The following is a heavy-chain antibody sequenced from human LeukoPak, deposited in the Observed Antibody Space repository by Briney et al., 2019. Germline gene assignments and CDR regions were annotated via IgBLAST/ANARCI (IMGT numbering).Heavy chain of an antibody. CDR1: GFSLSTSGMC. CDR3: ARMVRVAVATTAAYYFDY. J-gene: IGHJ4*02. D-gene: IGHD6-19*01. CDR2: IDWDDDK. Sequence: SGPALVKPTQTLTLTCTFSGFSLSTSGMCVNWIRQPPGKALEWLARIDWDDDKYYSTSLKTRLTISKDTSKNQVVLTMTDMDPVDTATYYCARMVRVAVATTAAYYFDYWGQGSLVTVSS. V-gene: IGHV2-70*11.